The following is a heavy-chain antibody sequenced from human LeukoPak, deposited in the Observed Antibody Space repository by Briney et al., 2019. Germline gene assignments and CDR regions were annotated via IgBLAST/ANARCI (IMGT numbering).Heavy chain of an antibody. CDR1: GYTFTSYD. CDR3: TRGPPNWGYDY. J-gene: IGHJ4*02. D-gene: IGHD7-27*01. Sequence: ASVKVSCKASGYTFTSYDINWVRRASGQGLEWMGWMSPNSGNTGYAQKFQGRVTMTRSTSLRTAYMELSSLNSEDTAVYYCTRGPPNWGYDYWGQGTQVTVSS. V-gene: IGHV1-8*01. CDR2: MSPNSGNT.